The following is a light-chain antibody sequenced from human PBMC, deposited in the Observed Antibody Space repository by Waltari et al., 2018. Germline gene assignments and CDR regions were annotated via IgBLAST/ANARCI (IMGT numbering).Light chain of an antibody. V-gene: IGKV3-15*01. CDR1: QNIYTN. Sequence: ELVMTQSPDTLSVSPGERATLPCRASQNIYTNLAWYQQSPGQPPRLLIYRASARASGIPARFSGSGSGTEFTLTISSLQSEDSAVYYCQQYNVWPPITFGQGTRVEIK. J-gene: IGKJ5*01. CDR2: RAS. CDR3: QQYNVWPPIT.